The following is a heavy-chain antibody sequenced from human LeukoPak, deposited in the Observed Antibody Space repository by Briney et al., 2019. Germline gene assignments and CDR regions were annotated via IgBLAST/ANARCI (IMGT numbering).Heavy chain of an antibody. D-gene: IGHD3-22*01. Sequence: GGSLRLSCAASGFSLFTFSSHAMSWVRQAPGKGLEWVSAISGSGVTTYYADSVKGLFSISRDNSKNTLYLQMNSLRAEDTAIYYCARHERTMRFLEYWGQGTLVTVSS. J-gene: IGHJ4*02. V-gene: IGHV3-23*01. CDR2: ISGSGVTT. CDR1: GFSLFTFSSHA. CDR3: ARHERTMRFLEY.